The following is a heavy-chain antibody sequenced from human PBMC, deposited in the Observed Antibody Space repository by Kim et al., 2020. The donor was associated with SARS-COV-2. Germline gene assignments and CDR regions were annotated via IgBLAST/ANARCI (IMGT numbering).Heavy chain of an antibody. J-gene: IGHJ4*02. Sequence: SETLSLTCAVSGGSISSSNWWSWVRQPPGTGLEWIGEIYHSGSTNYNPSLKSRVTISVDKSKNQFSLKLSSVTAADTAVYYCARVFSDYYDSSHFDYWGQGTLVTVSS. CDR2: IYHSGST. CDR1: GGSISSSNW. D-gene: IGHD3-22*01. V-gene: IGHV4-4*02. CDR3: ARVFSDYYDSSHFDY.